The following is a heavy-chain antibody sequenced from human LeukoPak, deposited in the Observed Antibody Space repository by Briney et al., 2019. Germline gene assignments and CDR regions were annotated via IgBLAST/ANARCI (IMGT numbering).Heavy chain of an antibody. CDR3: ARAFRARYFDL. Sequence: PSETLSLTCTVSGGSISSYYWSWIRQPPGKGLEWIGYIYYSGSTNYNPSLKSRVTISVGTSKKQYSLKLSSVTAADTAVYYCARAFRARYFDLWGRGTLVTVSS. V-gene: IGHV4-59*08. J-gene: IGHJ2*01. D-gene: IGHD2/OR15-2a*01. CDR1: GGSISSYY. CDR2: IYYSGST.